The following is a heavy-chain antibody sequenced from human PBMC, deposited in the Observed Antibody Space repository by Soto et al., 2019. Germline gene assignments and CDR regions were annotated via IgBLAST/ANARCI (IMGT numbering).Heavy chain of an antibody. D-gene: IGHD4-17*01. V-gene: IGHV4-39*01. CDR2: IFYSGGT. J-gene: IGHJ4*02. CDR3: ARRGGGDYLFDS. Sequence: QLQLQESGPGLVKPSETLSLTCTVSGDSISTSNYYWGWIRQPPGEGLEWIGHIFYSGGTYYNPSLTSRVTISVDTSKTQFSLTLSSITAADTAVYFCARRGGGDYLFDSWGQGMLVTVSS. CDR1: GDSISTSNYY.